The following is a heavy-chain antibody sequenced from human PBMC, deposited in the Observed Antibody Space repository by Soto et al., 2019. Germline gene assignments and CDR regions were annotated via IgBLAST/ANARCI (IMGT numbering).Heavy chain of an antibody. V-gene: IGHV1-18*01. J-gene: IGHJ4*02. CDR2: ISAYNANT. CDR1: GYTFTSYG. Sequence: ASVKVSCKASGYTFTSYGISWVRQAPGQGLEWMGWISAYNANTNYAQKLQGRVTMTTDTSTSTAYMELRSLRSDDTAVYYCARQGYCSGGSCYDYFDYWGQGTLVTVSS. D-gene: IGHD2-15*01. CDR3: ARQGYCSGGSCYDYFDY.